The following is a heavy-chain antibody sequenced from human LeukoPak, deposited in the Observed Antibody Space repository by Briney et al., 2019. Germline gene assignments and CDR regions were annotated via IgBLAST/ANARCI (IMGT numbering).Heavy chain of an antibody. CDR3: ARDPGYYDSSGYFPAYFQH. V-gene: IGHV3-21*01. Sequence: AGGSLRLSCAASRFTFSSNWMHWVRQAPGKGLEWVSSISSSSSYIYYADSVKGRFTISRDNAKHSLYLQMNSLRAEDTAVYYCARDPGYYDSSGYFPAYFQHWGQGTLVTVSS. CDR1: RFTFSSNW. CDR2: ISSSSSYI. D-gene: IGHD3-22*01. J-gene: IGHJ1*01.